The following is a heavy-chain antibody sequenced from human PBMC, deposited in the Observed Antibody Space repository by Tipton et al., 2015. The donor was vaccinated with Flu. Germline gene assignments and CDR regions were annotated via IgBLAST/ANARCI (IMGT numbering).Heavy chain of an antibody. CDR2: ISNKGIT. CDR1: GGSFTNYY. D-gene: IGHD3-22*01. CDR3: ATDHSNLYFYDRDGLDAFDI. J-gene: IGHJ3*02. V-gene: IGHV4-59*13. Sequence: TLSLTCTDSGGSFTNYYWSWIRQPPGGGLEWIGFISNKGITNYNPSLKSRVTLSVDTSKNQVSLRLGSVTAADTAVYYCATDHSNLYFYDRDGLDAFDIWGQGTLVTVSS.